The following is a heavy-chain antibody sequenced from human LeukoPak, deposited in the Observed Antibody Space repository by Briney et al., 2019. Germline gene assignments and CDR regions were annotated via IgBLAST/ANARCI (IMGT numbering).Heavy chain of an antibody. CDR1: GGSISSYS. D-gene: IGHD3-22*01. V-gene: IGHV4-30-2*01. CDR3: ARERGDYYDSSGYPYPRYFDL. CDR2: IYHSGST. J-gene: IGHJ2*01. Sequence: SETLSLTCTVSGGSISSYSWSWIRQPPGKGLEWIGYIYHSGSTYYNPSLKSRVTISVDRSKNQFSLKLSSVTAADTAVYYCARERGDYYDSSGYPYPRYFDLWGRGTLVTVSS.